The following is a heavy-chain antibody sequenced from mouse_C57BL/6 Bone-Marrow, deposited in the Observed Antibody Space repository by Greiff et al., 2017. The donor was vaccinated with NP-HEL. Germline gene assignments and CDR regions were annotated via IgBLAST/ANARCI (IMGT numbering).Heavy chain of an antibody. D-gene: IGHD6-1*01. V-gene: IGHV1-18*01. CDR2: INPNNGGT. CDR1: GYTFTDYN. CDR3: ARNPLGTRDYFDY. J-gene: IGHJ2*01. Sequence: VQLKQSGPELVKPGASVKIPCKASGYTFTDYNMDWVKQSHGKSLEWIGDINPNNGGTIYNQKFKGKATLTVDKSSSTAYMELRSLTSEDTAVYYCARNPLGTRDYFDYWGQGTTLTVSS.